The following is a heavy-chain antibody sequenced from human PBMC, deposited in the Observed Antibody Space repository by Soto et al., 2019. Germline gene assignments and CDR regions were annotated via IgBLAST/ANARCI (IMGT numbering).Heavy chain of an antibody. D-gene: IGHD1-7*01. CDR3: ASRRGFGTYYVAY. V-gene: IGHV3-30*14. J-gene: IGHJ4*02. CDR2: ISYDGSNV. CDR1: GFAFRSYA. Sequence: QVQLVESGGGVVQPGRSLRLSCEASGFAFRSYAVHWVRQAPGKGLDWVALISYDGSNVYYADSVKGRFTISRDNSKNTLYLQMNSLRAEDTAVYYCASRRGFGTYYVAYWGQGTLVTVSS.